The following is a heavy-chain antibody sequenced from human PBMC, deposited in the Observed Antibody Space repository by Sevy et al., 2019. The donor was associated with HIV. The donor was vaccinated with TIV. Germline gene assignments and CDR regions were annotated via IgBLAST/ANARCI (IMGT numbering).Heavy chain of an antibody. V-gene: IGHV1-2*02. CDR2: INTNSGDTGT. D-gene: IGHD3-3*01. CDR3: AREGYDLWSGYSAHYFDY. J-gene: IGHJ4*02. Sequence: ASVKVSCKTSGYTFTGNYIHWVRQAPGQGLEWMGWINTNSGDTGTKYAQKFQGRVTMTSDRSINTVYMDLTRLGPDDTAVYYCAREGYDLWSGYSAHYFDYWGQGTLVTVSS. CDR1: GYTFTGNY.